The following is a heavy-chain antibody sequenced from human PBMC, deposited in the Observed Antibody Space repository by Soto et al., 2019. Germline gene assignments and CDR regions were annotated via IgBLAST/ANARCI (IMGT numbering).Heavy chain of an antibody. D-gene: IGHD2-15*01. Sequence: QVQLVQSGAEVKKPGASVKVSCKASGYTFTSYGISWVRQAPGQGLEWMGWISAYNGNTNYAQKLQGRVTMTTDTSTSTAYMELRSLRSDDTAVYYCARTFVVVVAATLIDFDYWGQGTLVTDSS. J-gene: IGHJ4*02. CDR1: GYTFTSYG. CDR3: ARTFVVVVAATLIDFDY. CDR2: ISAYNGNT. V-gene: IGHV1-18*01.